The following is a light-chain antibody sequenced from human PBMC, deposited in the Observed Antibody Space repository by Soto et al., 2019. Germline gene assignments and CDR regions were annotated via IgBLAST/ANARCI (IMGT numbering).Light chain of an antibody. Sequence: QSALTQPPSASGSPGQSVTISCTGTSSDVGGSNFVSWYQHHPGKAPKLMLYEVTNRPSGVSNRFSGSKSGNTASLTISGLRAEDEADYYCTSYTSDSTPYVFGTGTKVTVL. CDR1: SSDVGGSNF. J-gene: IGLJ1*01. CDR3: TSYTSDSTPYV. V-gene: IGLV2-14*01. CDR2: EVT.